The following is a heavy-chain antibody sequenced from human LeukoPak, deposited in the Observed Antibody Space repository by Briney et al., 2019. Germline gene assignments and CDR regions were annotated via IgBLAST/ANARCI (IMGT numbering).Heavy chain of an antibody. V-gene: IGHV4-34*01. J-gene: IGHJ4*02. D-gene: IGHD3-3*01. CDR1: GRSFSGYY. Sequence: PSETLSLTCAVYGRSFSGYYWSWIRQPPGKGLEWIGEINHSGSTNYNPSLKSRVTISVDTSKNQFSLKLSSVTAADTAVYYCARAVTVTVYDFWSGYPKYYFDYWGQGTLVTVSS. CDR3: ARAVTVTVYDFWSGYPKYYFDY. CDR2: INHSGST.